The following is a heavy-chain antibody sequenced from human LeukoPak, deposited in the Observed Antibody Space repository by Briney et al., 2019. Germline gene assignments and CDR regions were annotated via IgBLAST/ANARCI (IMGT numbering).Heavy chain of an antibody. V-gene: IGHV4-30-2*01. CDR3: ARAGSGYDYSYYYYGMDV. CDR1: GGSVSSGGYS. CDR2: IYHSGST. J-gene: IGHJ6*04. D-gene: IGHD5-12*01. Sequence: SRTLALTCAVSGGSVSSGGYSWSWIRQPQGKGLEWIGYIYHSGSTYYNPSLKSRVTISVDRSKNQFSLKLSSVTAADTAVYYCARAGSGYDYSYYYYGMDVWGKGTTVTVSS.